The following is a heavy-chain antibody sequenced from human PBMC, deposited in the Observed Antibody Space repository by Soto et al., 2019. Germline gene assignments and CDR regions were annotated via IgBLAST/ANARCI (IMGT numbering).Heavy chain of an antibody. CDR3: ARDTVYCSGESCYPFDY. Sequence: ASVKVSCKASGYTFTSYGISWVRQAPGQGLEWMGWISAYNGNTNYAHKFQGRVTMTTDTSTSTAYMELRGLRSDDTAVYFCARDTVYCSGESCYPFDYWGQGTLVTVSS. V-gene: IGHV1-18*01. CDR2: ISAYNGNT. CDR1: GYTFTSYG. J-gene: IGHJ4*02. D-gene: IGHD2-15*01.